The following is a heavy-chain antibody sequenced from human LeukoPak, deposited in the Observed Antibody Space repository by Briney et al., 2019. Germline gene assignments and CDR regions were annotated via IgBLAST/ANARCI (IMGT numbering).Heavy chain of an antibody. D-gene: IGHD3-3*01. J-gene: IGHJ3*02. CDR2: IYYSGST. Sequence: PSETLSLTCTVSGDSISSSSYYWGWIRQPPGKGLEWIGNIYYSGSTYYNPSLKSRVTISIDTSKNQFSLKLSSLTAADTAVYYCARAIRGSRQSDFPDAFDIWGHGTMVTVSS. CDR3: ARAIRGSRQSDFPDAFDI. CDR1: GDSISSSSYY. V-gene: IGHV4-39*07.